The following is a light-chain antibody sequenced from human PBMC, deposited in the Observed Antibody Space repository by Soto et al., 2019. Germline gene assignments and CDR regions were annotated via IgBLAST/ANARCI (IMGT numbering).Light chain of an antibody. Sequence: NFMLTQPHSVSESPGKTVTISCTRSSGSIASNFVQWYQQRQGSSPSTVIYEDDQRPSGVPARFSGSIDSSSNSASLTISGLKTEDEADYYCQSDTSTIRVFGGGTKLTVL. J-gene: IGLJ3*02. CDR3: QSDTSTIRV. V-gene: IGLV6-57*01. CDR1: SGSIASNF. CDR2: EDD.